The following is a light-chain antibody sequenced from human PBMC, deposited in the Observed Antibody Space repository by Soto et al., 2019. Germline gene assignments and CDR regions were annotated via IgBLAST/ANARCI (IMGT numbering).Light chain of an antibody. Sequence: EIVLPPSQGTLSLSPGERAPLSCRASQSVSSSYLAWYQQKPGQAPRLLIYGASSRATGIPDRFSGSGSGTDFTLTISRLEPEDFAVYYCQQYGSSRTFGQGTKVDIK. CDR3: QQYGSSRT. CDR2: GAS. V-gene: IGKV3-20*01. J-gene: IGKJ1*01. CDR1: QSVSSSY.